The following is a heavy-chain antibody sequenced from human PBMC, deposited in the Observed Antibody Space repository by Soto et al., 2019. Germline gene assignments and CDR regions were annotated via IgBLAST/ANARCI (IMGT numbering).Heavy chain of an antibody. J-gene: IGHJ6*03. CDR1: GFTFSSYA. D-gene: IGHD3-3*01. CDR2: ITIGVT. Sequence: GGSLRLSCAASGFTFSSYAMTWVRQAPGKGLEWVSAITIGVTYYADSVKGRFTISRDNSKNTLFLQMDSLRAEDTAVFYCAKGSGPTSYYYLDLWGTGTSVTVSS. V-gene: IGHV3-23*01. CDR3: AKGSGPTSYYYLDL.